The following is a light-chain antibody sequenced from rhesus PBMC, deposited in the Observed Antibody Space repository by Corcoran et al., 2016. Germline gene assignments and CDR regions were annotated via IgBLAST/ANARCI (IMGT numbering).Light chain of an antibody. CDR3: LQAYSTPWT. V-gene: IGKV1-36*02. CDR1: QGISDY. J-gene: IGKJ1*01. CDR2: AAS. Sequence: DIQMTQSTSSLSASVGDRVTITCRASQGISDYLNWYQQKPGKAPKRLIYAASSLESGVPSRFSGSGSGTDFTLTISGLQPEDSAAYYCLQAYSTPWTFGQGTKVEIK.